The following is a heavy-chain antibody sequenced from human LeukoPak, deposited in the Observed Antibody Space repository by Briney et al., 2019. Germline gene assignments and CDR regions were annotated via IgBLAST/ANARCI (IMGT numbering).Heavy chain of an antibody. D-gene: IGHD6-19*01. CDR3: ARLAAVPG. CDR2: IHPNSGGT. Sequence: ASVKVSCKASGYTSTDYYLHWVRQAPGQGLEWMGWIHPNSGGTNYAQKFQGRVAMTRDTSISTAYMELSSLRPDDTAVYYCARLAAVPGWGQGTLVTVSS. J-gene: IGHJ1*01. V-gene: IGHV1-2*02. CDR1: GYTSTDYY.